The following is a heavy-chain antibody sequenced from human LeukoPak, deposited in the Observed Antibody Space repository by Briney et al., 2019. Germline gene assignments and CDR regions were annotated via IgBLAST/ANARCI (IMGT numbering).Heavy chain of an antibody. J-gene: IGHJ3*02. Sequence: PGGSLRLSCAASGFTLSRYAMSWVRQAPGKGLEWVSAISGSGGSTYYADSVKGRFTISRDNSKNTLYLQMNSLRAEDTAVYCCATENLLPDAFDIWGQGTMVTVSS. CDR3: ATENLLPDAFDI. CDR1: GFTLSRYA. CDR2: ISGSGGST. D-gene: IGHD2-2*01. V-gene: IGHV3-23*01.